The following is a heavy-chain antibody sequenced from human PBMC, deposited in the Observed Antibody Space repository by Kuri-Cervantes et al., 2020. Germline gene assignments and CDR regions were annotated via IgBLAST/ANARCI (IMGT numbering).Heavy chain of an antibody. Sequence: ASVKVSCKASGFTFTSSAVQWVRQARGQRLEWMGWMNPNGDNTGYALKFQGRVTMTRNTSISAAYMDLSSLRSADTAVYYCARDNNEIDYWGQGTLVTVSS. CDR2: MNPNGDNT. CDR3: ARDNNEIDY. J-gene: IGHJ4*02. D-gene: IGHD1-1*01. V-gene: IGHV1-8*02. CDR1: GFTFTSSA.